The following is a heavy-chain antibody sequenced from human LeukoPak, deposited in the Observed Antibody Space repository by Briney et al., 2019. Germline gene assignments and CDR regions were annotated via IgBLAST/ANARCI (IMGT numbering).Heavy chain of an antibody. V-gene: IGHV4-4*02. CDR2: VHLSGRT. CDR1: GGSISNTNW. J-gene: IGHJ4*02. CDR3: AREGGPYRPLDY. Sequence: PSETLSLTCGVSGGSISNTNWWTWVRQPPGKGLEWIGEVHLSGRTHYNPSLESRVTMSVDMSENHISLRLTSVTAADTAVYYCAREGGPYRPLDYSGQGTLVTVSS.